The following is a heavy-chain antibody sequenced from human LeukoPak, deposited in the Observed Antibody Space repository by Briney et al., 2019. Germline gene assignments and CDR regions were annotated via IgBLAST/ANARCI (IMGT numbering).Heavy chain of an antibody. D-gene: IGHD3-22*01. CDR2: ISRSRSTI. J-gene: IGHJ3*02. CDR1: GLTLSSYR. CDR3: ARVRIDYYDSSGYYYDAFDI. V-gene: IGHV3-48*02. Sequence: GGSLILSGAASGLTLSSYRMDWVGEGAGKGVEGDSYISRSRSTISYVDSVKGRFTIRRDNGKNLLYLQMNRLSDEDTAVYYCARVRIDYYDSSGYYYDAFDIWGQGTMVTVSS.